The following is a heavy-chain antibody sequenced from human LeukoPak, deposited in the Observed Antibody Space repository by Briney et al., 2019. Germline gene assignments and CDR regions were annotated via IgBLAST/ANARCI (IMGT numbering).Heavy chain of an antibody. CDR1: GFTFSSYS. V-gene: IGHV3-48*04. J-gene: IGHJ6*02. D-gene: IGHD5-18*01. Sequence: GGSLRLSCAASGFTFSSYSMNWVRQAPGKGLEWVSYISSSSSTIYYADSVKGRFTISRDNAKNSLYLQMNSLRAEDTAVYYCAVAGPLDKGDTAMVTHSAYYYYGMDVWGQGTTVTVSS. CDR3: AVAGPLDKGDTAMVTHSAYYYYGMDV. CDR2: ISSSSSTI.